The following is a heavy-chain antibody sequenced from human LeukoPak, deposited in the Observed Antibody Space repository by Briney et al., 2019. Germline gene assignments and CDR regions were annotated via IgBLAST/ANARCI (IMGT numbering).Heavy chain of an antibody. CDR1: GYTFTSYY. D-gene: IGHD6-13*01. V-gene: IGHV1-46*01. CDR2: INPSGGST. CDR3: ARDQGSSWVFDY. Sequence: ASVKVSCKASGYTFTSYYMHWVRQAPGQGLEWMGIINPSGGSTSYAQKFQGRVTMTRDTSISTAYMELSRLRSDDTAVYYCARDQGSSWVFDYWGQGTLVTVSS. J-gene: IGHJ4*02.